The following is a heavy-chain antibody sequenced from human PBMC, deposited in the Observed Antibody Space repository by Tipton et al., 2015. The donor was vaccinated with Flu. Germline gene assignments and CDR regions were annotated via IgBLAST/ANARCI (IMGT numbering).Heavy chain of an antibody. Sequence: LRLSCTVSGGSISSGSFYWNWIRQPAGKGMEWIGRIYNSGDSGTTSFNPSLYSRVTMSVDTSKNQFSLNLTSVTAADTAVYYCSRDYGAPHYNYRYYDMNVWGRGTTVTVSS. D-gene: IGHD4/OR15-4a*01. V-gene: IGHV4-61*02. CDR2: IYNSGDSGTT. CDR1: GGSISSGSFY. CDR3: SRDYGAPHYNYRYYDMNV. J-gene: IGHJ6*02.